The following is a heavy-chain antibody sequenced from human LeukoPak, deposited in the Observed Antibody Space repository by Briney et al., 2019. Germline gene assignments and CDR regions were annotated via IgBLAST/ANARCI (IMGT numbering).Heavy chain of an antibody. CDR1: GGSISSYY. V-gene: IGHV4-59*08. D-gene: IGHD3-22*01. CDR3: ARAATYYYDPTSMDV. Sequence: SETLSLTCTVSGGSISSYYWSWIRQPPGKGLEWIGYIYYSGSTNYNPSLKSRVTISLDTSKNQFSLKLSSATAADTAVYYCARAATYYYDPTSMDVWGKGTTVTVSS. J-gene: IGHJ6*03. CDR2: IYYSGST.